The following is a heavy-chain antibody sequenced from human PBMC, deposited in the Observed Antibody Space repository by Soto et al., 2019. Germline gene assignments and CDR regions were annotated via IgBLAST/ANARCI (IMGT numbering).Heavy chain of an antibody. V-gene: IGHV3-30*18. CDR1: GFTFSSYG. CDR3: ANSIRIAVAGTT. J-gene: IGHJ4*02. CDR2: ISYDGSNK. Sequence: QVQLVESGGGVVQPGRSLRLSCAASGFTFSSYGMHWVRQAPGKGLEWVAVISYDGSNKYYADSVKGRFTISRDNSKNTLYLQMNSLRAEDTAVYYCANSIRIAVAGTTWGQGTLVTVSS. D-gene: IGHD6-19*01.